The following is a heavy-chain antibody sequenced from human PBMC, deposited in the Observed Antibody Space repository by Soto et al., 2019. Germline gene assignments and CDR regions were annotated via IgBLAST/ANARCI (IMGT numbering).Heavy chain of an antibody. CDR2: ISAYTDTP. V-gene: IGHV1-18*01. J-gene: IGHJ5*02. CDR1: GYTFTNFG. D-gene: IGHD2-2*01. CDR3: ERVIPGAEAWFDP. Sequence: QVQLVQSGAEVQNPGASVTVSCRASGYTFTNFGVTWVRRAPGQGLELMGWISAYTDTPNYAQQFQDRVTMTIDTSTSTDYMDLRSLTSDDTAVYYGERVIPGAEAWFDPWGKGTLVTVSS.